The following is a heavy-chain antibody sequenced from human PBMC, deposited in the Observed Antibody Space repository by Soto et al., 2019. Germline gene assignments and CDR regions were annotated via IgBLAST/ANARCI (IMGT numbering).Heavy chain of an antibody. Sequence: GGSLRLSCAASGFTFSSYGMHWVRQAPGKGLEWVAVISYDGSNKYYADSVKGRFTISRDNSKNTLYLQMNSLRAEDTAVYYCAKDSHDILTTYGMDVWGQGTTVTVSS. V-gene: IGHV3-30*18. CDR3: AKDSHDILTTYGMDV. J-gene: IGHJ6*02. CDR2: ISYDGSNK. D-gene: IGHD3-9*01. CDR1: GFTFSSYG.